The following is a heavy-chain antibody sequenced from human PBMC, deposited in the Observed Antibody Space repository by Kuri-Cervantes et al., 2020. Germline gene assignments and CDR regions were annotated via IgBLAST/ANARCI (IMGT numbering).Heavy chain of an antibody. J-gene: IGHJ6*03. Sequence: SLKISCAASGFTFDDYAMHWVRQAPGKGLEWVSGISWNSGSIGYADSVKGRFTISRNNSQNTLYLQMNSLRAEDTAVYYCARVNTMMAWYQYYYMDVWGKGTTVTVSS. D-gene: IGHD2-2*01. CDR3: ARVNTMMAWYQYYYMDV. CDR2: ISWNSGSI. V-gene: IGHV3-9*01. CDR1: GFTFDDYA.